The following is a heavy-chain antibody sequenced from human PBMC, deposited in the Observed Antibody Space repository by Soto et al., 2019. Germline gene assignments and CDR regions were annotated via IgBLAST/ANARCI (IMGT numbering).Heavy chain of an antibody. CDR2: IVVGSGNT. D-gene: IGHD2-21*01. CDR3: AAGPSIALIPENYYYYCGTDV. V-gene: IGHV1-58*01. Sequence: GASVKVSCKASGFTFTSSAVQWVRQARGQRLEWIGWIVVGSGNTNYAQKFQERVTITRDMSTSTAYMELSSLRSEDAAVYYCAAGPSIALIPENYYYYCGTDVWGQGTPLTVS. CDR1: GFTFTSSA. J-gene: IGHJ6*02.